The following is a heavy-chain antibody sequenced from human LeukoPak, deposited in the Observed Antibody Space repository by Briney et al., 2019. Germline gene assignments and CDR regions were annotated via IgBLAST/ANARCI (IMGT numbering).Heavy chain of an antibody. V-gene: IGHV3-53*01. J-gene: IGHJ3*02. Sequence: PGGSLRLSCAASGFTVSSNYMSWVRQAPGKGREWVSVIYSGGSTYYADSVKGRFTISRDNSKNTLYLQMNSLRAEDTAVYYCARDRGGYCSGGSCPNDAFDIWGQGTMVTVSS. CDR3: ARDRGGYCSGGSCPNDAFDI. CDR2: IYSGGST. CDR1: GFTVSSNY. D-gene: IGHD2-15*01.